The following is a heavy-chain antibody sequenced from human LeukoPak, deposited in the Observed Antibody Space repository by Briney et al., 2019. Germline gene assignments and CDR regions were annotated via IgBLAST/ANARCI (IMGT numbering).Heavy chain of an antibody. J-gene: IGHJ3*02. D-gene: IGHD1-26*01. CDR1: GGTFSSYA. CDR2: IIPIFGTA. CDR3: ARLADSGSYHDAFDI. Sequence: GASVKVSCKASGGTFSSYAISWVRQAPGQGLEWMGGIIPIFGTANYAQKFQGRVTITADESTSTAYMELSSLRSEDTAVYYCARLADSGSYHDAFDIWGQGTMVTVSS. V-gene: IGHV1-69*01.